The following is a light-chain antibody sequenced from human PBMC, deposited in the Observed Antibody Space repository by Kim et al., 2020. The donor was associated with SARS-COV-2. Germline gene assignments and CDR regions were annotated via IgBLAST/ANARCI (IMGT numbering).Light chain of an antibody. CDR1: SRDVGGYNY. V-gene: IGLV2-14*04. Sequence: GQSITISCTGTSRDVGGYNYVYCYQQHPGKAPKLMIYVVSKRPSGVSNRFSGSKSGNTASLTISGLQAEDEADYYCSSYTSSSTYVFGTGTKVTVL. CDR2: VVS. CDR3: SSYTSSSTYV. J-gene: IGLJ1*01.